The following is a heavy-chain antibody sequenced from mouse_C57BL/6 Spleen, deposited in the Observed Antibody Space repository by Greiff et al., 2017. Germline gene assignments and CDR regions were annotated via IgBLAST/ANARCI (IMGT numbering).Heavy chain of an antibody. CDR3: ASYDYDDYSMAY. J-gene: IGHJ4*01. V-gene: IGHV14-2*01. CDR2: IDPEDGET. D-gene: IGHD2-4*01. CDR1: GFNIKDYY. Sequence: VQLQQSGAELVKPGASVKLSCTASGFNIKDYYMHWVKQRTEQGLEWIGRIDPEDGETNYAPKFRGKATITADISSNTASLQHSSLTSEDTAVSDCASYDYDDYSMAYWGQGTSVTVSA.